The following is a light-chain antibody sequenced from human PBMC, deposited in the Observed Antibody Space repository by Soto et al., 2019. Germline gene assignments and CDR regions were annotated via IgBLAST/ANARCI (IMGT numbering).Light chain of an antibody. Sequence: DIQMTQSPSSLSASVGDKVTITCRASQSISSSLNWYQQKSGKAPNLLIYGVSRLQGGVPSRFSGSGSGTDFTLSISSLQPEDFATYYCQQSYTAPSLTFGQGTRLEIK. V-gene: IGKV1-39*01. J-gene: IGKJ5*01. CDR1: QSISSS. CDR2: GVS. CDR3: QQSYTAPSLT.